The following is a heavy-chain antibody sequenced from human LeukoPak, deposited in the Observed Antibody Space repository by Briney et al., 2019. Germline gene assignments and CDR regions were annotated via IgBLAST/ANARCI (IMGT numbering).Heavy chain of an antibody. D-gene: IGHD2-2*01. J-gene: IGHJ3*02. V-gene: IGHV1-18*01. CDR3: AKGGYCSDTNCLRAFDI. Sequence: ASVKVSCKASGYTFTSYGISWVRQAPGQGLEWMGWISAYNGNTNYAQKLQGRVTMTTDTSTSTAYMELRSLRSDDTAVYYCAKGGYCSDTNCLRAFDIWGQGTMVTVSS. CDR2: ISAYNGNT. CDR1: GYTFTSYG.